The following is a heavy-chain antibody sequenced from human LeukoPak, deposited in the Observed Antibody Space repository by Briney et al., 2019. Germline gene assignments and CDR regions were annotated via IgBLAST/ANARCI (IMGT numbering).Heavy chain of an antibody. V-gene: IGHV4-39*01. D-gene: IGHD3-16*01. CDR3: ARRYYDYVWGSYYDNWFDP. CDR1: GGSISSSSYY. CDR2: IYYSGST. Sequence: SETLSLTCTVSGGSISSSSYYWGWIRQPPGKGLEWIGSIYYSGSTYYNPSLKSRVTISVATSKNQFSLKLSSVTAADTAVYYCARRYYDYVWGSYYDNWFDPWGQGTLVTVSS. J-gene: IGHJ5*02.